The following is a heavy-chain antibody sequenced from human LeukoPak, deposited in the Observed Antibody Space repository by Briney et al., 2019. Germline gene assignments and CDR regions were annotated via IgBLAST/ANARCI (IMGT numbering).Heavy chain of an antibody. CDR1: GFTFSSSW. V-gene: IGHV3-7*01. D-gene: IGHD3-3*01. CDR3: ARVLGEYYDLWSGYRQEGSFDY. J-gene: IGHJ4*02. Sequence: GGSLRLSCAASGFTFSSSWMSWVRQAPGKGLEWVANIKQDGSEKYYVDSVKGRFTISRDNAKNSLYLQMSSLRAEDTAVYYCARVLGEYYDLWSGYRQEGSFDYWGQGTLVTVSS. CDR2: IKQDGSEK.